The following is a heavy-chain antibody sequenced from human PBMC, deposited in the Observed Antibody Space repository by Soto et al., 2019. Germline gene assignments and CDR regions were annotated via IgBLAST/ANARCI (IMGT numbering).Heavy chain of an antibody. D-gene: IGHD2-15*01. J-gene: IGHJ4*02. V-gene: IGHV2-5*02. CDR1: GFSLSTSGVG. CDR3: AHYIVVVVAATVREGFAY. Sequence: QITLKESGPTLVKPTQTLTLTCTFSGFSLSTSGVGVGWIRQPPGKALEWLALIYWDDDKRYSPSLKSRLTITKDTSKNQVVLTMTNMDPVDTATYYCAHYIVVVVAATVREGFAYWGQGTLVTVSS. CDR2: IYWDDDK.